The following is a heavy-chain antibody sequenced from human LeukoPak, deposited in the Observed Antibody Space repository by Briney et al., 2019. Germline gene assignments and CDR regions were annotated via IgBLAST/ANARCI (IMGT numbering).Heavy chain of an antibody. CDR1: GGSFSGYY. J-gene: IGHJ4*02. V-gene: IGHV4-34*01. CDR3: ARDLDSSGYYFDY. CDR2: INHSGNT. Sequence: SETLSLTCAVYGGSFSGYYWSWIRQPPGKGLEWIGEINHSGNTNYNPPLKSRVTISVDTSKNQFSLKLSSVTAADTAVCYCARDLDSSGYYFDYWGQGTLVTVSS. D-gene: IGHD3-22*01.